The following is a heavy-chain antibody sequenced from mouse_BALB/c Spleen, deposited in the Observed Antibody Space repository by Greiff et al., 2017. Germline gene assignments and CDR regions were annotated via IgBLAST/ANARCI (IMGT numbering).Heavy chain of an antibody. CDR1: GFNIKDTY. CDR3: ARHDGYYYAMDY. V-gene: IGHV14-3*02. D-gene: IGHD2-3*01. Sequence: EVQLQQSGAELVKPGASVKLSCTASGFNIKDTYMHWVKQRPEQGLEWIGRIDPANGNTKYDPKFQGKATITADTSSNTAYLQLSSLTSEDTAVYCCARHDGYYYAMDYWGQGTSVTVSS. CDR2: IDPANGNT. J-gene: IGHJ4*01.